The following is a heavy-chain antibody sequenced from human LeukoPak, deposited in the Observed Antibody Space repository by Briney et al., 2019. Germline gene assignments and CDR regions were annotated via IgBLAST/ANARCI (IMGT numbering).Heavy chain of an antibody. V-gene: IGHV3-23*01. CDR1: GFTFSNYA. D-gene: IGHD2-15*01. Sequence: GGSLRLSCVASGFTFSNYAMSWVRQAPGKGLELVSGIYGSDDKTVYGDAVKGRFTISRDNSKNMLNLQMNSLRADDTAVYYCAKTQGYYDAWGQGALVTVSS. CDR2: IYGSDDKT. CDR3: AKTQGYYDA. J-gene: IGHJ5*02.